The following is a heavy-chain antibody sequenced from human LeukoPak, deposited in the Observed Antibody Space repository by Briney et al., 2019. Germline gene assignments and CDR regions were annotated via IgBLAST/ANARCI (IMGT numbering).Heavy chain of an antibody. J-gene: IGHJ3*02. D-gene: IGHD6-13*01. Sequence: ASVKVSCKACVYTFTSYGISWVRQVPGQGLEWMGWISAYNGNTNYAQKLQGRVTMTTDTSTSTAYMELRSLRSDDTAVYYCARYSSSWYAFDIWGQGTMVTVSS. CDR2: ISAYNGNT. CDR3: ARYSSSWYAFDI. CDR1: VYTFTSYG. V-gene: IGHV1-18*01.